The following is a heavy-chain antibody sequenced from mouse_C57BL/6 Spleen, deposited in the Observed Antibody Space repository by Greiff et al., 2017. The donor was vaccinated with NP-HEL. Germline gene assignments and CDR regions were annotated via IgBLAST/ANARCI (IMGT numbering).Heavy chain of an antibody. CDR2: IDPEDGDT. Sequence: EVQLQQSGAELVRPGASVTLSCTASGFNLTDYYMHWVKQRPAQGLEWIGRIDPEDGDTEYAPKFQGKATMTADTSSNTAYLQLSSLTSEDTAVYYCTTIYDGYYLFAYWGQGTLVTVSA. D-gene: IGHD2-3*01. CDR1: GFNLTDYY. V-gene: IGHV14-1*01. CDR3: TTIYDGYYLFAY. J-gene: IGHJ3*01.